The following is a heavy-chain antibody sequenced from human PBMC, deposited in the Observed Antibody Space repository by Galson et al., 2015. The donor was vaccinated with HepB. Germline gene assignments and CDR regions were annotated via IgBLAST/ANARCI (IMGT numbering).Heavy chain of an antibody. CDR1: GFTVSTNY. CDR3: AREGRSAWLEY. J-gene: IGHJ4*02. CDR2: TYSGGKT. D-gene: IGHD6-19*01. V-gene: IGHV3-66*01. Sequence: SLRLSCAASGFTVSTNYMSWVRQAPGKGLEWVSVTYSGGKTYYADSVTGRFTISRDSAKDTLVLQLNRLRVDDTAVYYCAREGRSAWLEYWGQGTLVTVSP.